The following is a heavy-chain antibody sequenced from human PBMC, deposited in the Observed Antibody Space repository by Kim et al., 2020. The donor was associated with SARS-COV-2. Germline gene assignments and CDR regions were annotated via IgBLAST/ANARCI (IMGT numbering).Heavy chain of an antibody. J-gene: IGHJ4*02. D-gene: IGHD5-12*01. CDR2: T. CDR3: ARDGYNRPLDY. Sequence: TKYSQKFQGRVTITRDTSATTTYMEISSLRSEDTAIYYCARDGYNRPLDYWGQGTLVTVSS. V-gene: IGHV1-3*01.